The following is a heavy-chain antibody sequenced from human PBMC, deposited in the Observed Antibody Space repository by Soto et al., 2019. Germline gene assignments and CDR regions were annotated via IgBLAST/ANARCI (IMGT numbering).Heavy chain of an antibody. CDR2: IRNDIYDETT. D-gene: IGHD5-12*01. CDR1: GFTFGDYA. CDR3: TRGRDGYNPYYFLY. Sequence: PGGSLRLSCTASGFTFGDYAINWVRQVPGKGLEWLGFIRNDIYDETTEYAASVKGRIIISRYDSKSMAYLQMDSLKTEDTGVYYCTRGRDGYNPYYFLYWGQGALVTVSS. J-gene: IGHJ4*02. V-gene: IGHV3-49*04.